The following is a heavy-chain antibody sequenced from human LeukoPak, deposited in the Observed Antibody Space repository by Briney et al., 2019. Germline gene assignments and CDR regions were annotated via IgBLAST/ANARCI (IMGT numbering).Heavy chain of an antibody. CDR3: ARCPITMIPQFDP. D-gene: IGHD3-22*01. Sequence: PSETLSLTCAVYGGSFSGYYWSWIRQPPGKGLEWIGEINHSGSTNYNPSLKSRVTISVDTSKNQFSLKLSSVTAADTAVYYCARCPITMIPQFDPWGQGTLVTVSS. CDR1: GGSFSGYY. V-gene: IGHV4-34*01. J-gene: IGHJ5*02. CDR2: INHSGST.